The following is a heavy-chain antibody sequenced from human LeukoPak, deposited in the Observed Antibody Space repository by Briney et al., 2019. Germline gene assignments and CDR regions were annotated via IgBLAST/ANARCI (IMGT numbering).Heavy chain of an antibody. CDR3: TRVENIGMDV. V-gene: IGHV3-48*03. Sequence: GGSLRLSCAASGFSFRSYEMNWVRQAPGKGLEWLSYISGSGRTIYYADSVRGRFTISRDNARNSLYLQMKSLRADDTAVYYCTRVENIGMDVWGQGTTVTVSS. CDR1: GFSFRSYE. J-gene: IGHJ6*02. CDR2: ISGSGRTI. D-gene: IGHD1/OR15-1a*01.